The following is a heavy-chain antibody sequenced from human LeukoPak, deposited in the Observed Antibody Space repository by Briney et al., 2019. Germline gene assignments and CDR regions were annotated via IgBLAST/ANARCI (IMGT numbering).Heavy chain of an antibody. Sequence: ASVKVSCKASGYTFTGYYMHWVRQAPGQGLEWMGWINPNSGGTNYAQKFQGRVTMTRDTSISTAYMELSRLRSDDPAVYYCARVGGAATGGRYFDYWGQGTLVTVSS. J-gene: IGHJ4*02. V-gene: IGHV1-2*02. CDR3: ARVGGAATGGRYFDY. D-gene: IGHD1-26*01. CDR1: GYTFTGYY. CDR2: INPNSGGT.